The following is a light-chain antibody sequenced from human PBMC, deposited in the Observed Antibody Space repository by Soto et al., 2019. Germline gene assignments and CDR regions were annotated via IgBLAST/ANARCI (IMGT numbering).Light chain of an antibody. CDR3: QQRSNWPPIT. V-gene: IGKV3-11*01. Sequence: EIVLTQSPGTLSLAPGERATLSCRASQFLSSYLAWYQQKPGQPPRLLIYDTSNRATGIPARFSGSRSGTDFTLTISSLEPEDFAVYYCQQRSNWPPITFGQGTRLEI. CDR1: QFLSSY. J-gene: IGKJ5*01. CDR2: DTS.